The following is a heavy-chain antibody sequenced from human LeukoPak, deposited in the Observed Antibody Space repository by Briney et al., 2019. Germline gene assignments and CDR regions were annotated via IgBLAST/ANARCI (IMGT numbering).Heavy chain of an antibody. CDR3: GRDALVGYFSYYYMDV. V-gene: IGHV4-59*11. D-gene: IGHD2-15*01. CDR1: GGSISSHY. Sequence: PSETLSLTCTVSGGSISSHYWTWIRQSPVKGLEWIGDISNSGSTSYNPSLKSRVTISIDTSKNQFSLKLSSVTAADTAVYYCGRDALVGYFSYYYMDVWGKGTTVAVSS. J-gene: IGHJ6*03. CDR2: ISNSGST.